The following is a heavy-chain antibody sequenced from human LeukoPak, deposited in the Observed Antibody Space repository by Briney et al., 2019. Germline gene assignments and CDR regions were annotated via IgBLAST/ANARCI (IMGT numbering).Heavy chain of an antibody. CDR3: ARVGDWNDLVY. V-gene: IGHV4-59*01. Sequence: SETLSLTCTVSCGSISPYYWSWIRQTPGKGLEWIGYILYSGTTTNYNPSLKSRVTISVDTSKNQFSLKLSSVTAADTAVYYCARVGDWNDLVYWGQGTLVTVSS. CDR1: CGSISPYY. J-gene: IGHJ4*02. CDR2: ILYSGTT. D-gene: IGHD1-1*01.